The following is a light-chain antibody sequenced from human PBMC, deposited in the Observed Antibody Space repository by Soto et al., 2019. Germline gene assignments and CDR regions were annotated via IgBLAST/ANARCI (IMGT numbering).Light chain of an antibody. CDR2: EVN. V-gene: IGLV2-14*01. J-gene: IGLJ1*01. CDR3: ASFTTCSTRV. Sequence: QSVLTQPASVSGSPGQSITVSCTGTSSDIGTYNYVSWYQQHPGKAPKLIIYEVNNRPSGISNRFSASKSGNTASLSISGLQAEDEADYYCASFTTCSTRVFGTGTKLTVL. CDR1: SSDIGTYNY.